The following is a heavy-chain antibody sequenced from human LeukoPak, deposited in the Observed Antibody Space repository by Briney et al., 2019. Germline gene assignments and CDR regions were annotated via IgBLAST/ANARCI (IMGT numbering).Heavy chain of an antibody. Sequence: GASVKVSCKASGYSFTSYDINWVRQATGQGLEWIGYMNPNTGNTGYAQKFQGRVTMTRDMSTSTVYMELSSLRSEDTAVYYCARADCSSTSCLTNYYVDVWGKGTTVTVSS. CDR1: GYSFTSYD. J-gene: IGHJ6*03. CDR2: MNPNTGNT. V-gene: IGHV1-8*01. D-gene: IGHD2-2*01. CDR3: ARADCSSTSCLTNYYVDV.